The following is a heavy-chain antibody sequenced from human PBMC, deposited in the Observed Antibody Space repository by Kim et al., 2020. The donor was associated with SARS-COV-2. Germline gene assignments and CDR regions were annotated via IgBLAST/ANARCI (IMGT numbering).Heavy chain of an antibody. V-gene: IGHV1-69*01. J-gene: IGHJ3*02. Sequence: GRVTITADESTSTAYMELSSLRSEDTAVYYCARATNRGIVVVIRPDAFDIWGQGTMVTVSS. D-gene: IGHD3-22*01. CDR3: ARATNRGIVVVIRPDAFDI.